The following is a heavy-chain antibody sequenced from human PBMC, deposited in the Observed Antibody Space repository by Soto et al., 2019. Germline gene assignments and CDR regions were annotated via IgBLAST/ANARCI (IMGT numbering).Heavy chain of an antibody. D-gene: IGHD3-10*01. Sequence: ASVKVSCKASGGTFSSYAISWVRQAPGQGLEWMGGIIPIFGTANYAQKFQGRVTITADESTSTAYMELSSLRSEDTAVYYCARNAMVRGAHLTYYYYGMDVWGQGTTVTVSS. V-gene: IGHV1-69*13. J-gene: IGHJ6*02. CDR2: IIPIFGTA. CDR3: ARNAMVRGAHLTYYYYGMDV. CDR1: GGTFSSYA.